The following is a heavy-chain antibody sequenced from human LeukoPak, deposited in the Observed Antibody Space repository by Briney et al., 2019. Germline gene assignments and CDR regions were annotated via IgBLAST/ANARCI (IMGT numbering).Heavy chain of an antibody. Sequence: GASVKVSCKASNYTFASYGLSWVRQAPGQGLQWVGWISPYGGNTNYAQRFQARVTMSIDKSTRTVYMELRRLRLDDTAVYYCVRVWPPNAVDRGMTYSDFTALDVWGQGTTVIVSS. CDR3: VRVWPPNAVDRGMTYSDFTALDV. V-gene: IGHV1-18*01. D-gene: IGHD1-20*01. CDR1: NYTFASYG. CDR2: ISPYGGNT. J-gene: IGHJ3*01.